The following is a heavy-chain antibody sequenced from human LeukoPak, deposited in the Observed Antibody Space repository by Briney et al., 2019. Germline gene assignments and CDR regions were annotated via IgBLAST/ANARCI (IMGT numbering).Heavy chain of an antibody. CDR3: ARSPHATNFDY. CDR1: GGSISSSSHY. CDR2: IYYSGST. J-gene: IGHJ4*02. V-gene: IGHV4-39*01. Sequence: SETLSLTCTVSGGSISSSSHYWGWIRQPPGKGLEWIGSIYYSGSTYYKPSLKSRVTISVDTSKNQFSLKLSSVTAADTAVYYCARSPHATNFDYWGQGTLVTVSS.